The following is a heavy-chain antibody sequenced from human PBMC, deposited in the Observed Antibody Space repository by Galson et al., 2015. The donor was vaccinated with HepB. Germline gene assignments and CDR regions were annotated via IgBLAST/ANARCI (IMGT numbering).Heavy chain of an antibody. Sequence: SLRLSCAASGFSLSTYGMHWVRQAPGKGLEWVAIIWYDGSNLYYGDSVKGRFTISRDTSKNTLYLQMNSLRAEDTAIYYCARDLSTTVVRGVMGDGMDVWRQGTTVTVSS. V-gene: IGHV3-33*08. D-gene: IGHD3-10*01. CDR2: IWYDGSNL. CDR3: ARDLSTTVVRGVMGDGMDV. J-gene: IGHJ6*02. CDR1: GFSLSTYG.